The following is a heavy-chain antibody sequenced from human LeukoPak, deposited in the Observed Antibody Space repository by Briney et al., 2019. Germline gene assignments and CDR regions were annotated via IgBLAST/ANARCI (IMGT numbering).Heavy chain of an antibody. V-gene: IGHV5-51*01. CDR2: IYPGDSDT. CDR1: GYSFTSYW. Sequence: GESLKISCKGSGYSFTSYWIGWVRQMPGKGLEWMGIIYPGDSDTRYSPSFQGQVTLSADKSISTAYLQWSSLKASDTAMYYCARQSGSSGYYYRPFDYWGQGTLVTVSS. CDR3: ARQSGSSGYYYRPFDY. D-gene: IGHD3-22*01. J-gene: IGHJ4*02.